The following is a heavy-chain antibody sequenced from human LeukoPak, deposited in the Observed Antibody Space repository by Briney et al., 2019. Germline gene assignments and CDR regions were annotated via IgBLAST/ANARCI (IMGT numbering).Heavy chain of an antibody. CDR2: IIPIFGTA. CDR1: GGTFSSYA. J-gene: IGHJ6*03. V-gene: IGHV1-69*05. D-gene: IGHD5-12*01. Sequence: SVEVSCKASGGTFSSYAISWVRQAPGQGLEWMGRIIPIFGTANYAQKFQGRVTITTDESTSTAYMELSSLRSEDTAVYYCAREPIYSGYGPDYYYYYYMDVWGKGTTVTVSS. CDR3: AREPIYSGYGPDYYYYYYMDV.